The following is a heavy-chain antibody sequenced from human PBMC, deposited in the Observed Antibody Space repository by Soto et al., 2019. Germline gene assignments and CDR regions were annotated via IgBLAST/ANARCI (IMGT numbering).Heavy chain of an antibody. V-gene: IGHV1-8*01. CDR3: ARGDCSGGSCIYYYGMDV. J-gene: IGHJ6*02. Sequence: GASVKVSCKASGYTFTSYDINWVRQATGQGLEWMGWMNPNSGNTGYAQKFQGRVTMTRNTSISTAHMELSSLRSEDTAVYYCARGDCSGGSCIYYYGMDVWGQGTTVTVSS. CDR2: MNPNSGNT. CDR1: GYTFTSYD. D-gene: IGHD2-15*01.